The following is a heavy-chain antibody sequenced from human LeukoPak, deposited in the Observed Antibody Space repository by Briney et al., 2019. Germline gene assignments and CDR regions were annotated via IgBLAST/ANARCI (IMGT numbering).Heavy chain of an antibody. J-gene: IGHJ5*02. CDR2: ISAYNGNT. CDR3: ARDMVTMVRGPEMGFDP. CDR1: GYTFTSYG. V-gene: IGHV1-18*01. Sequence: AASVKVSCKASGYTFTSYGISWVRQAPGQGLEWMGWISAYNGNTNYAQKLQGRVTMTTDTSTSTAYMELRSLRSDDTAVYYCARDMVTMVRGPEMGFDPWGQGTLVTVSS. D-gene: IGHD3-10*01.